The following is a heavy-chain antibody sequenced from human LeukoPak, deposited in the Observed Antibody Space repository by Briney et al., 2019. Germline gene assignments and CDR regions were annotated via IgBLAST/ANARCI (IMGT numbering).Heavy chain of an antibody. CDR1: GFTFRSYA. D-gene: IGHD3-10*01. CDR2: ISYDGMNN. CDR3: ARESGSGSYYNYDCFDP. Sequence: GRSLRPSCVVSGFTFRSYAMHWVRQAPGKGLEWVAVISYDGMNNYHADSVKGRFTISRDNSNNTLFLQMNSLRAEDTAVYYCARESGSGSYYNYDCFDPWGQGTLVTVSS. J-gene: IGHJ5*02. V-gene: IGHV3-30*04.